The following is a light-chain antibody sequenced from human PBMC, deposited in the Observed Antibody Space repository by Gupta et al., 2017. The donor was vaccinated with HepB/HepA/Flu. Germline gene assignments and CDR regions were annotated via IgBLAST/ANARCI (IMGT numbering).Light chain of an antibody. Sequence: QAALTQPAPVPGLPGHLITISCTGTSSDVGGYNYVSWYQQHPGKAPKLMIYDVSNRPSGVSNRFSGSKSGNTASLTIXGXQAEDEXDYYCSSYTSSSTPVVFGGGTKLTVL. CDR1: SSDVGGYNY. CDR3: SSYTSSSTPVV. J-gene: IGLJ2*01. V-gene: IGLV2-14*03. CDR2: DVS.